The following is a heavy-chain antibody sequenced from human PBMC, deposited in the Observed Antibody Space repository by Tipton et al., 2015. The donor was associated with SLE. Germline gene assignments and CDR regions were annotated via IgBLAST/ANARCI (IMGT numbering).Heavy chain of an antibody. CDR3: ARRRGSWDAFDI. CDR2: INHSGST. D-gene: IGHD1-26*01. J-gene: IGHJ3*02. V-gene: IGHV4-34*01. Sequence: TLSLTCAVYGGSFSGYYWSWIRQPPGKGLEWIGEINHSGSTDYNPSLRGRVTISVDTSKNQFSLKLSSVTAADTAVYYCARRRGSWDAFDIWGQGTMVTVSS. CDR1: GGSFSGYY.